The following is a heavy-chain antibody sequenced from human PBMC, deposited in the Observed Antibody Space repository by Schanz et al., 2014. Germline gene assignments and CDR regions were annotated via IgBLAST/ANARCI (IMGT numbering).Heavy chain of an antibody. Sequence: EVQLVESGGGLVQPGGSLKLSCAASEFSFSSFGMNWVRQAPGKGLEWVSYISSSSSTIYYADSVKGRFTISRDNAKNSLYLQMNSLRAEDTAVYYCARDDAWAFDYWGHGTLVTVSA. J-gene: IGHJ4*01. CDR1: EFSFSSFG. CDR3: ARDDAWAFDY. V-gene: IGHV3-48*01. CDR2: ISSSSSTI. D-gene: IGHD7-27*01.